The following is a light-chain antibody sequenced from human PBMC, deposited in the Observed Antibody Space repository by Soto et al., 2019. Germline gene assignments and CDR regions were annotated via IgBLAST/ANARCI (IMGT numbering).Light chain of an antibody. CDR2: DAS. V-gene: IGKV3-11*01. J-gene: IGKJ5*01. CDR1: QSINNY. CDR3: QQRSNWIT. Sequence: EIVLTQSPATLSLSPWERATLSCRASQSINNYLAWFQQKPGQAPRLLIYDASNRATGIPGRFSGSGSGTDLTLTISSLEPEDFAVYYCQQRSNWITFGQGTRLEIK.